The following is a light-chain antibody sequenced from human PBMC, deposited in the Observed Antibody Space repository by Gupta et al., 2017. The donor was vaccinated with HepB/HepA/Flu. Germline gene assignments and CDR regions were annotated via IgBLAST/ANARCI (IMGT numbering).Light chain of an antibody. CDR1: SSNIGSNT. CDR2: SNN. CDR3: AACDDSLNGYV. Sequence: QSVLTQPPSASGTPGQRVTISCSGSSSNIGSNTVNWYQQLPGTAPKLLIYSNNQRPSGVPDRFSGSKSGISASLAISGLQSEDEADYYCAACDDSLNGYVFGTGTKVTVL. J-gene: IGLJ1*01. V-gene: IGLV1-44*01.